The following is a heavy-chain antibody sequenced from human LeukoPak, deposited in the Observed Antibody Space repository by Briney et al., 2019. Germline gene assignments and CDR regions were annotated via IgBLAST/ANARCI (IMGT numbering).Heavy chain of an antibody. V-gene: IGHV1-69*04. CDR1: GGTFSSYA. Sequence: SVKVSCKASGGTFSSYAISWVRQAPGQGLEWMGRIIPILGIANYAQKFQGRVTITADKSTSTAYMELSSLRSEDTAVYYCARVVPDYGAVSGDPYYFDYWGQGTLVTVSS. D-gene: IGHD4-17*01. CDR3: ARVVPDYGAVSGDPYYFDY. CDR2: IIPILGIA. J-gene: IGHJ4*02.